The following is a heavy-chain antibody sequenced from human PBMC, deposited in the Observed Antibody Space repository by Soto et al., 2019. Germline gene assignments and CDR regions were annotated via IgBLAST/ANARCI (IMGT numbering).Heavy chain of an antibody. V-gene: IGHV4-4*02. CDR1: GDSISSINW. J-gene: IGHJ4*02. D-gene: IGHD3-10*01. CDR3: ARYDYGSGNDYNIDY. CDR2: IHHSGST. Sequence: QVQLQESGPGLVKPSGTLSLTCGVSGDSISSINWWSWVRQFPGKGLEWIGEIHHSGSTNYNPSLKSRVPISVDKSKNQFSLKLNSVTAADTAVYYCARYDYGSGNDYNIDYWGQGTLVTVSS.